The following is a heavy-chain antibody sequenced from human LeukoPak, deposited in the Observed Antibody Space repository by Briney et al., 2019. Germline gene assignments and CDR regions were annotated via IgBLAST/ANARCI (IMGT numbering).Heavy chain of an antibody. CDR2: ISSRSSDI. Sequence: GGSLRLSCGATGITFRSYTMNWFRQAPGKALEWVSYISSRSSDIYYTDSVKGRFNISRDDAKNSLYLQMNCLRAEDTDVYYCSSERWSGYSYGHFDYWGQGTLVTVSS. CDR3: SSERWSGYSYGHFDY. D-gene: IGHD5-18*01. CDR1: GITFRSYT. V-gene: IGHV3-48*01. J-gene: IGHJ4*02.